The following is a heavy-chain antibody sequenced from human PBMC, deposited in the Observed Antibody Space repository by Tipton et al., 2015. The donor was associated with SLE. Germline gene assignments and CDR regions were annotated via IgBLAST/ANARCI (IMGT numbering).Heavy chain of an antibody. J-gene: IGHJ3*02. CDR1: GGSISSYY. CDR2: IYYSGST. D-gene: IGHD1-26*01. CDR3: ARVKRSPRAFDI. Sequence: TLSLTCTVSGGSISSYYWSWIRQPPGKGLEWIGYIYYSGSTNYNPSLKSRVTISVDTSKNQFSLKLSSVTAADTAVYYCARVKRSPRAFDIWGQGTMVTVSS. V-gene: IGHV4-59*01.